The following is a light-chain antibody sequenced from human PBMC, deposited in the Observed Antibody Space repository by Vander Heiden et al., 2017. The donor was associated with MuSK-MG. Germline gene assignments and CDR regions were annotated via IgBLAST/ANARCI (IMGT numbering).Light chain of an antibody. V-gene: IGKV3-11*01. CDR3: QQRSNWPR. CDR2: DAS. Sequence: EIALTQSPATLSLSPGERATLSCRASQSFNSYLAWYQQKPGQAPRLLIYDASNRATGIPARFSGSGSGTDFTLTISTLEPEDFAVYYCQQRSNWPRFGGGTKVEIK. CDR1: QSFNSY. J-gene: IGKJ4*02.